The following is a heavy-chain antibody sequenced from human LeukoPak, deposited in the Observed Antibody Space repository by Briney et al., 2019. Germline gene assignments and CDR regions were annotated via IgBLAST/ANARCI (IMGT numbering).Heavy chain of an antibody. J-gene: IGHJ3*02. Sequence: GGSLRLSCAASGFTFSSYDMHWVRQAPGKGLEYVSSISNPHTTYYANSVKGRFTISRDNSKNTLYLQMGSLRVEDMAVYYCAREGGRGYGSGTGAFDIWGQGTMVTVSS. D-gene: IGHD5-18*01. V-gene: IGHV3-64*01. CDR1: GFTFSSYD. CDR2: ISNPHTT. CDR3: AREGGRGYGSGTGAFDI.